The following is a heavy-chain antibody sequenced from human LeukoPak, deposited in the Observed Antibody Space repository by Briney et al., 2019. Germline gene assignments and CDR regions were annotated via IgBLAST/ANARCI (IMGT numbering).Heavy chain of an antibody. Sequence: GGSLRLSCAASGFTLSSYAMSWVRQAPGKGLEWVSAISGSGGSTYYADSVKGRFTISRDNSKNTLYLQMNSLRAEDTAVYYCAKALDFGELFDYYMDVWGKGTTVTISS. D-gene: IGHD3-10*01. J-gene: IGHJ6*03. CDR2: ISGSGGST. CDR3: AKALDFGELFDYYMDV. V-gene: IGHV3-23*01. CDR1: GFTLSSYA.